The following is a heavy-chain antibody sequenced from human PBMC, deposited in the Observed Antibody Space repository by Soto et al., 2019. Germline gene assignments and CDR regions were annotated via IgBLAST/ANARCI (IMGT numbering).Heavy chain of an antibody. CDR1: RFSFSTYG. Sequence: VGSLRLSCAASRFSFSTYGMHWVRQSPGKGLEWVAVISYDGSEKYYADSVKGRFTISRDNSKNTLYLEMNSLTTEDTAVYYCAKDWRYNYDNDAFDFWCQGTMGTVSS. CDR3: AKDWRYNYDNDAFDF. V-gene: IGHV3-30*18. J-gene: IGHJ3*01. CDR2: ISYDGSEK. D-gene: IGHD5-18*01.